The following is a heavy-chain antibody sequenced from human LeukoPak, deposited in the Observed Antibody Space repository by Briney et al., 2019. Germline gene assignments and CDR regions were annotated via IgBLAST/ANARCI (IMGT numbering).Heavy chain of an antibody. Sequence: GSLRLSCAASGFTVSTNYMSWVRQAPGKGLEWVSVIYSDGRTYYADSVKGRFTISRDNSKNTLYLQMNSLGAEDTAVYYCARDSGRFDVFDIWGQGTMVTVSS. V-gene: IGHV3-53*01. J-gene: IGHJ3*02. CDR3: ARDSGRFDVFDI. CDR2: IYSDGRT. D-gene: IGHD3-10*01. CDR1: GFTVSTNY.